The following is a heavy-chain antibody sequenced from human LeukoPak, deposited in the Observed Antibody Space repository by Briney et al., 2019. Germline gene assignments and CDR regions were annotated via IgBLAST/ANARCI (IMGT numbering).Heavy chain of an antibody. CDR2: ISGSGGGT. D-gene: IGHD6-13*01. Sequence: GGSLRLSCAASGFTFSSYAMSWVRQAPGKGLEWVSVISGSGGGTNYADSVKGRFTISRDNSKNTLYLQMNSLRAEDTAVYYCGFYSSSWHVYWGQGTLVTVSS. V-gene: IGHV3-23*01. CDR3: GFYSSSWHVY. CDR1: GFTFSSYA. J-gene: IGHJ4*02.